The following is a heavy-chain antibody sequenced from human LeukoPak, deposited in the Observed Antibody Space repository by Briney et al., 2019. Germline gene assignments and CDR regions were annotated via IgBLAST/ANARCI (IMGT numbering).Heavy chain of an antibody. CDR2: IYYSGST. V-gene: IGHV4-39*07. CDR3: ARALGGI. CDR1: GGSISSSSYY. D-gene: IGHD3-16*01. J-gene: IGHJ3*02. Sequence: TSETLSLTCTVSGGSISSSSYYWGWIRQPPGKGLEWIGSIYYSGSTYYNPSLKSRVTISVDTSKNQFSLKLSSVTAADTAVYYCARALGGIWGQGTMVTVSS.